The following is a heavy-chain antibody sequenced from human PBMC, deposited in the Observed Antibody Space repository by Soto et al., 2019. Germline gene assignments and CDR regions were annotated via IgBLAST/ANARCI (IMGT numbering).Heavy chain of an antibody. CDR1: GFTFSSYS. CDR2: ISSSSSYI. D-gene: IGHD6-19*01. CDR3: ARERWGIPVAGPFDY. V-gene: IGHV3-21*01. J-gene: IGHJ4*02. Sequence: EVQLVESGGGLVKPGGSLRLSCAASGFTFSSYSMNWVRQAPGKGLEWVSSISSSSSYIYYADSVKGRFTISRDNAKNSLYLQMNSLRAEDTAVYYCARERWGIPVAGPFDYWGQGTLVTVSS.